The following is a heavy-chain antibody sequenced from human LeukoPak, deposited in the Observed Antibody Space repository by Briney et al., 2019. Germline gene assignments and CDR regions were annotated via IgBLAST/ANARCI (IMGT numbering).Heavy chain of an antibody. CDR3: ARRYYDFWSGYSDYYYYGMDV. CDR2: IYPGDSDT. J-gene: IGHJ6*02. CDR1: GYSFTSYW. Sequence: GESLKISCKGSGYSFTSYWIGWVRQMPGKGLEWMGIIYPGDSDTRYSPSFQGQVTISADKSISTAYLQWSSLKASDTAMYYCARRYYDFWSGYSDYYYYGMDVWGQGTTVTVSS. D-gene: IGHD3-3*01. V-gene: IGHV5-51*01.